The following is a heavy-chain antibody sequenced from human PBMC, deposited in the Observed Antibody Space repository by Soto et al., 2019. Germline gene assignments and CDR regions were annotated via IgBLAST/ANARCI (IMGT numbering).Heavy chain of an antibody. CDR3: SRDLSPY. CDR2: VNPTGGSP. CDR1: GYDSTRYF. Sequence: GASVKVSCKTSGYDSTRYFIHWVRQAPGQGLEWMVKVNPTGGSPTFGQKFQGRVTVTTDTSTSTVYMELSSLRSDDTAVYYCSRDLSPYWG. V-gene: IGHV1-46*03. D-gene: IGHD3-16*02. J-gene: IGHJ4*01.